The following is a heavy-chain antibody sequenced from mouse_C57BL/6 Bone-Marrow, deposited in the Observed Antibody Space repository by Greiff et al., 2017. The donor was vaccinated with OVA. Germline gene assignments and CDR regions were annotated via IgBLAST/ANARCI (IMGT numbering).Heavy chain of an antibody. J-gene: IGHJ2*01. V-gene: IGHV1-72*01. D-gene: IGHD2-5*01. CDR3: ARYRHPYYSNFDY. Sequence: QVQLQQPGAELVKPGASVKMSCKASGYTFTSYWITWVKQRPGQGLEWIGRIDPNSGGTKYNEKFKSKATLTVDKPSSTAYMQLSSLTSEDSAVYYCARYRHPYYSNFDYWGQGTTLTVSS. CDR1: GYTFTSYW. CDR2: IDPNSGGT.